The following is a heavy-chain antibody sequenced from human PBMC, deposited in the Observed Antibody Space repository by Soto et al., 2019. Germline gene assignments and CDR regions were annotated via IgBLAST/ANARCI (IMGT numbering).Heavy chain of an antibody. CDR2: IYYSGST. D-gene: IGHD3-10*01. CDR1: GGYISTGGYY. Sequence: SETLSLTCTVSGGYISTGGYYWSWIRQHPGKGLEWIGYIYYSGSTYYNPSLKSRVTISVDTSKNQFSLKLSSVTAADTAVYYCARGWGRYYYGSGPQRYYYGMDVWGQGTTVTSP. V-gene: IGHV4-31*03. J-gene: IGHJ6*02. CDR3: ARGWGRYYYGSGPQRYYYGMDV.